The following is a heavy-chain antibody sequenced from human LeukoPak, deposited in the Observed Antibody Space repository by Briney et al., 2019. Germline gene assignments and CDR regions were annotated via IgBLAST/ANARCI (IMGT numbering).Heavy chain of an antibody. CDR3: ARERTDTSMDY. CDR2: IYTSGST. D-gene: IGHD5-18*01. V-gene: IGHV4-61*02. J-gene: IGHJ4*02. CDR1: GGSISSGSYY. Sequence: SETLSVTCTVSGGSISSGSYYWTWIRQPAGKGLEWIGRIYTSGSTNHNPSLKSRVTISLDTSKNQFSLKLISVTAADTAVYFCARERTDTSMDYWGQGTLVTVSS.